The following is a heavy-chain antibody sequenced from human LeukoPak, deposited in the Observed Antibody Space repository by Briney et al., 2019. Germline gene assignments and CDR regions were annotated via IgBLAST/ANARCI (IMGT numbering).Heavy chain of an antibody. Sequence: GGSLRLSCAASGFTFSGCSMNWVRQAPGKGLEWVSYISSSSSTVYYADSMKGRFTISRDNAKNSLYLQMNSLRADDTAVYYCAGNNILTGYYLFDYWGQGTLVTVSS. CDR3: AGNNILTGYYLFDY. J-gene: IGHJ4*02. CDR1: GFTFSGCS. V-gene: IGHV3-48*04. CDR2: ISSSSSTV. D-gene: IGHD3-9*01.